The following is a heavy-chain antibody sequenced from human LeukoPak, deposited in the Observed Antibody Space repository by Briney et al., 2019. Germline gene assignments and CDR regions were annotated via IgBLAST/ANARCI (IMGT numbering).Heavy chain of an antibody. V-gene: IGHV3-33*08. CDR1: GFTFRDYG. Sequence: PGRSLRLSCAASGFTFRDYGIHWVRQAPGKGLEWVAVIWNDGSNENYVDSVKGRFTISRDDSKNTLYLQMNSLRAEDTAVYYCARGASYWGDYYYGMDVWGQGTRVTVSS. D-gene: IGHD1-26*01. J-gene: IGHJ6*02. CDR2: IWNDGSNE. CDR3: ARGASYWGDYYYGMDV.